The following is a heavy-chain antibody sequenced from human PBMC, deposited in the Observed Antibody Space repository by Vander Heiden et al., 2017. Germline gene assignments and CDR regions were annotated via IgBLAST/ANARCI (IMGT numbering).Heavy chain of an antibody. D-gene: IGHD3-10*01. CDR2: FAPEDGQT. CDR1: GYTLTELS. V-gene: IGHV1-24*01. J-gene: IGHJ4*02. Sequence: QARLVQSGAEVKKPGASVTVSCKVSGYTLTELSMHWLRQAPGKGLEWMGRFAPEDGQTIYAQKFQDRVTMTDDTSTDTAYMELSRLSSDDTAVYCCANFGEVPHTFDYWGQGTLVTVSS. CDR3: ANFGEVPHTFDY.